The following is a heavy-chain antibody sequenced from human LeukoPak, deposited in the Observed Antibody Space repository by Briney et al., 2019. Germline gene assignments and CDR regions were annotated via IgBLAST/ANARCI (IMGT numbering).Heavy chain of an antibody. CDR1: GYTFTSYD. D-gene: IGHD1-26*01. CDR3: ARGPRIVGATTSYYFDY. J-gene: IGHJ4*02. CDR2: MNPNCGNT. V-gene: IGHV1-8*01. Sequence: ASVKVSCKASGYTFTSYDINWVRQATGQGLEWMGWMNPNCGNTGYAQKFQGRVTMTRNTSISTAYMELSSLRSEDTAVYYCARGPRIVGATTSYYFDYWGQGTLVTVSS.